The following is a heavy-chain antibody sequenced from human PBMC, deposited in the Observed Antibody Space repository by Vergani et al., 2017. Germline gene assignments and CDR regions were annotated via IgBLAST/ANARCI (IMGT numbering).Heavy chain of an antibody. V-gene: IGHV4-39*01. CDR3: ARSQEYYYYYMDV. CDR2: IYYSGST. J-gene: IGHJ6*03. Sequence: QLQLQESGPGLVQPSETLSLTCSVSGGSISSSGYYWGWIRQPPGKGLEWMGSIYYSGSTYYNPSLKSRITISVDTSSDQFSLKLTSVTAADTAIYYCARSQEYYYYYMDVWGNGTTVTVSS. CDR1: GGSISSSGYY.